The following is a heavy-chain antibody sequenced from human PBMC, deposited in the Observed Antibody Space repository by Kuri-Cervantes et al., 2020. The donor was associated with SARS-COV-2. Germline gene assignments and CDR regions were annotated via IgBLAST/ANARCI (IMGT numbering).Heavy chain of an antibody. D-gene: IGHD2-15*01. CDR3: ARDKDCSGGSCYFVIQNLPYV. CDR1: GYTLTELS. CDR2: FDPEDGET. Sequence: ASVKVSCKVSGYTLTELSMHWVRQAPGKGLEWMGGFDPEDGETIYAQKFQGRVTMTEDTSTDTAYMELRSLRSDDTAVYYCARDKDCSGGSCYFVIQNLPYVWGQGPTVTVSS. V-gene: IGHV1-24*01. J-gene: IGHJ6*02.